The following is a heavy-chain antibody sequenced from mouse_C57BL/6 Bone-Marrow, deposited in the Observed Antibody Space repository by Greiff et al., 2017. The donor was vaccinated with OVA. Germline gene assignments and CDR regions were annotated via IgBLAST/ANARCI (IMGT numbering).Heavy chain of an antibody. CDR1: GYAFSSSW. J-gene: IGHJ3*01. Sequence: QVQLQQSGPELVKPGASVKISCKASGYAFSSSWMNWVKQRPGKGLEWIGDIYPGSGSTNYNEKFKSKATLTVDTSSSTAYMQLSSLTSEDSAVYFCARGAYWGQGTLVTVSA. V-gene: IGHV1-82*01. CDR2: IYPGSGST. CDR3: ARGAY.